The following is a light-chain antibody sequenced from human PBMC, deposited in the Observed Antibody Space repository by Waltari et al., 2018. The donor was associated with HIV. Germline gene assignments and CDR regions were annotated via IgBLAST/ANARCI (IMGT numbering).Light chain of an antibody. V-gene: IGKV3-15*01. CDR1: QSISAK. Sequence: EIVMTQSPPTLSVSPGQRVTLSCRASQSISAKVAWYQQRPGQAPRLLIVEAATRPTGIPARFSGSGSGTEFTLTISSLQSEDFATYFCQQYDSGPRGITFGQGTMLEIK. J-gene: IGKJ2*01. CDR2: EAA. CDR3: QQYDSGPRGIT.